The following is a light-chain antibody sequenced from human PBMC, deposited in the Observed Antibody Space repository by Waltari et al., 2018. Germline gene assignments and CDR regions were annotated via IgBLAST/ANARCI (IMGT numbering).Light chain of an antibody. CDR3: QQSYRIPRT. CDR1: QTISTY. Sequence: DIQMTQSPSSLSASVGDRVTISCRASQTISTYLHWYQQKPGKAPQLLIYAASRLQSGVPSRFSGSGSVTDFTLTISSLQPEDFATYYCQQSYRIPRTFGQGTKVEIK. CDR2: AAS. V-gene: IGKV1-39*01. J-gene: IGKJ1*01.